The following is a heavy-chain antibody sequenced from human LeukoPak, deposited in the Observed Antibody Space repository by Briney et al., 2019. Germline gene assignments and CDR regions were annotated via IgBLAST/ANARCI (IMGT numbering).Heavy chain of an antibody. Sequence: GGSLRLSCAASGFTFSSYGMHWVRQAPGKGLEWVAVISYDGSNKYYADSVKGRFTISRDNSKNTLYLQMNSLRAEDTAVYYCAKDLGYCSSTSCANYYNGMDVWGQGTTVTVSS. J-gene: IGHJ6*02. D-gene: IGHD2-2*01. CDR2: ISYDGSNK. CDR1: GFTFSSYG. V-gene: IGHV3-30*18. CDR3: AKDLGYCSSTSCANYYNGMDV.